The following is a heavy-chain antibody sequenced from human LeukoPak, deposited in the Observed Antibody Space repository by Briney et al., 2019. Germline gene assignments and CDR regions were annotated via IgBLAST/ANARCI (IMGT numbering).Heavy chain of an antibody. CDR3: ARETNHYYFWSGHRGDFDY. D-gene: IGHD3-3*01. CDR1: GYTFTSYG. J-gene: IGHJ4*02. V-gene: IGHV1-18*01. CDR2: ISAYNGNT. Sequence: ASVKVSCKASGYTFTSYGISWVRQAPGQGLEWMGWISAYNGNTNYAQKLQGRVTITTDTSTSTAYMELRSLRSDDTAVYYCARETNHYYFWSGHRGDFDYWGQGTLVTVSS.